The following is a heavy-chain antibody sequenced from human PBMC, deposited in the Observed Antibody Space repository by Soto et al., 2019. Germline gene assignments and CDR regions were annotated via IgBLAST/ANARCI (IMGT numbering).Heavy chain of an antibody. V-gene: IGHV5-51*01. D-gene: IGHD6-19*01. CDR2: IYPGDSDT. CDR3: ARQGGTGWQRYYGMYV. CDR1: GYSFTSYW. Sequence: PGESLKISCKGSGYSFTSYWIGWVRQMPGKGLEWMGIIYPGDSDTRYSPSFQGQVTISADKSISTAYLQWSNLKASDTAIYYCARQGGTGWQRYYGMYVWGQGTTVTVSS. J-gene: IGHJ6*02.